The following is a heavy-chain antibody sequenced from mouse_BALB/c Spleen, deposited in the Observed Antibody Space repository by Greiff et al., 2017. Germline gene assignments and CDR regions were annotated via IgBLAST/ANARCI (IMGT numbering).Heavy chain of an antibody. CDR3: AQSTMITTTGFAY. D-gene: IGHD2-4*01. CDR1: GYTFTSYW. J-gene: IGHJ3*01. Sequence: VQLQQSGAELAKPGASVKMSCKASGYTFTSYWMHWVKQRPGQGLEWIGYINPSTGYTEYNQKFKDKATLTADKSSSTAYMQLSSLTSEDSAVYYCAQSTMITTTGFAYWGQGTLVTVSA. CDR2: INPSTGYT. V-gene: IGHV1-7*01.